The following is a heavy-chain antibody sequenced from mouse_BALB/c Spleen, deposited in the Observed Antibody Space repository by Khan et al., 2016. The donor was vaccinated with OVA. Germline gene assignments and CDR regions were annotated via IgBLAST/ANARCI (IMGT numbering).Heavy chain of an antibody. CDR1: GYTFTNYR. V-gene: IGHV9-1*02. D-gene: IGHD2-1*01. CDR3: ARETTYWYFDV. CDR2: INTHTGEP. Sequence: QIQLVQSGPELKKPGETVKITCKASGYTFTNYRMNWMKQAPGKGLKWMGWINTHTGEPTYGDDFKGRFAFSLETSASTAYLQINSLKNEDMATYFCARETTYWYFDVWGAGTTVTVSS. J-gene: IGHJ1*01.